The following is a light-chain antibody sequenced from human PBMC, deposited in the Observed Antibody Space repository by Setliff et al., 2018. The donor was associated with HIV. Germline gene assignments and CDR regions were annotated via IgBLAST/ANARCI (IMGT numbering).Light chain of an antibody. CDR3: SSYAITNTLP. J-gene: IGLJ1*01. Sequence: QSALTQPASVSGSPGQSITISCTGTSSDIGGYSHVSWYQHHPGKVPKLTIYEVSNRPSGVSNRFSGSKSGNTASLTISGLQAEDEADYYCSSYAITNTLPFGTGTKVTVL. V-gene: IGLV2-14*01. CDR1: SSDIGGYSH. CDR2: EVS.